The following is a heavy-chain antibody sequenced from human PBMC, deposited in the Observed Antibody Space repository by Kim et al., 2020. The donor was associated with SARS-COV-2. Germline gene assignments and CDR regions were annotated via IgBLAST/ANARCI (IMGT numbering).Heavy chain of an antibody. V-gene: IGHV3-30*02. Sequence: VKGRFTISRENSKNTLYLQMTSLRAEETAVYYCAKAPPLAVAGLNDAFDIWGQGTMVTVSS. D-gene: IGHD6-19*01. J-gene: IGHJ3*02. CDR3: AKAPPLAVAGLNDAFDI.